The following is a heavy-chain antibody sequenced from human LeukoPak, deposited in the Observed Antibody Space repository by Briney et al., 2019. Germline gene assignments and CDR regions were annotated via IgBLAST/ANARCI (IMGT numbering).Heavy chain of an antibody. D-gene: IGHD2-21*02. V-gene: IGHV3-66*01. CDR2: IYDGGST. J-gene: IGHJ3*02. CDR1: GFTVSTNY. CDR3: ARTLVTAIHLDAFDI. Sequence: GSLRLSCAASGFTVSTNYMSWVRQAPGKGLEWVSIIYDGGSTYYADSVRGRFTISRDNSKNTLYLQLNSLRAEDTAVYYCARTLVTAIHLDAFDIWGQGTMVTVSS.